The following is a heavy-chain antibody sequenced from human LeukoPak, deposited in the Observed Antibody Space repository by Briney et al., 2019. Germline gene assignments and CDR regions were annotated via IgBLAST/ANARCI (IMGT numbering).Heavy chain of an antibody. V-gene: IGHV4-4*07. CDR1: GGSISSYY. CDR3: ARVGAYYYGSGSYPPYGMDV. CDR2: IYTSGST. J-gene: IGHJ6*02. D-gene: IGHD3-10*01. Sequence: SETLSLTCTVSGGSISSYYWSWIRQPAGKGLEWIGRIYTSGSTNYNPSLKSRVTMSVDTSKNQFSLKLSSVTAADTAVYYCARVGAYYYGSGSYPPYGMDVWGQGTTVTVSS.